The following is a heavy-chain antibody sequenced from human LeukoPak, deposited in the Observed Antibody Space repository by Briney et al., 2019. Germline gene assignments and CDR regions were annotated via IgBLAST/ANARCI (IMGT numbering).Heavy chain of an antibody. Sequence: GGSLRLSCAASGFTFSGSAMHWVRQASGKGLEWVGRIRSKANSYATAYAASVKGRFTISRDDSKNTAYLQMNSLKTEDTAVYYCTRGDCSGGSCYLPVGSHDAFDIWGQGTMVTVSS. D-gene: IGHD2-15*01. V-gene: IGHV3-73*01. CDR1: GFTFSGSA. CDR2: IRSKANSYAT. J-gene: IGHJ3*02. CDR3: TRGDCSGGSCYLPVGSHDAFDI.